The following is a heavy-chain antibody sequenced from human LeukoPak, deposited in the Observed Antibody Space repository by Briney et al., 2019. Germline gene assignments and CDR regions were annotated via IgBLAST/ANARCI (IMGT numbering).Heavy chain of an antibody. CDR1: GGSFSGYY. CDR2: INRSGST. Sequence: PSETLSLTCAVYGGSFSGYYWSWIRQPPGKGLEWVGEINRSGSTNYNPSLKSRVTISVDTSKNQFSLKLSSVTAADTAVYYCARGPTQPVREWEYYFDYWGQGTLVTVSS. V-gene: IGHV4-34*01. CDR3: ARGPTQPVREWEYYFDY. J-gene: IGHJ4*02. D-gene: IGHD1-26*01.